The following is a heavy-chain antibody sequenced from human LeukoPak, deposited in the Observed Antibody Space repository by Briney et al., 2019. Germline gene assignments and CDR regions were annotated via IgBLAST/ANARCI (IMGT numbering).Heavy chain of an antibody. CDR3: AKDQRWLQIAVGGASLDY. J-gene: IGHJ4*02. Sequence: PGGSLRLSCAASGFTFSSYGMHWVRQAPGKGLEWVAFIRYDGSNKYYADSVKGRFTISRDNSKSTLYLQMNSLRAEDTAVYYCAKDQRWLQIAVGGASLDYWGQGTLVTVSS. CDR2: IRYDGSNK. V-gene: IGHV3-30*02. D-gene: IGHD5-24*01. CDR1: GFTFSSYG.